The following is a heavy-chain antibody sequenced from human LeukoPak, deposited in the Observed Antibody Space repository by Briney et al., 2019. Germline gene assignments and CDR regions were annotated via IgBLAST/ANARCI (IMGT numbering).Heavy chain of an antibody. J-gene: IGHJ6*02. Sequence: GGSLRLSCAASGFTFSSYGMNWVRQAPGKGLEWVSYISSSGSSIYYADSVQGRFSISRDNAKNSLYLQMNSLRAEDTAVYYCARSAVWAGMDVWGHGTTVTVSS. D-gene: IGHD3-16*01. CDR1: GFTFSSYG. CDR3: ARSAVWAGMDV. V-gene: IGHV3-48*03. CDR2: ISSSGSSI.